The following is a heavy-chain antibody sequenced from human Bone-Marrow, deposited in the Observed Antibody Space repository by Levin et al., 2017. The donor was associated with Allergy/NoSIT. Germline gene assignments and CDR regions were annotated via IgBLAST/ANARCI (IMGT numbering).Heavy chain of an antibody. D-gene: IGHD3-3*02. V-gene: IGHV3-72*01. CDR3: AKVGGYILGTSDDY. CDR1: GLTFSDHY. J-gene: IGHJ4*02. CDR2: IRPKANSYTT. Sequence: GGSLRLSCAASGLTFSDHYMDWVRQAPGKGLEWVGRIRPKANSYTTEYAASAKGRFTISRDDSKNSLYLQMNSLKTEDTAVYFCAKVGGYILGTSDDYWGQGTLVTVSS.